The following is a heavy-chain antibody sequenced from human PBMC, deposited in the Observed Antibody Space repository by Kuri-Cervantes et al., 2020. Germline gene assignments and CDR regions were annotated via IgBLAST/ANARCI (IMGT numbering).Heavy chain of an antibody. J-gene: IGHJ6*02. CDR1: GGSISSYY. CDR3: ARQTPYSSSWYYYYYGMDV. V-gene: IGHV4-59*01. Sequence: SETLSLTCTVPGGSISSYYWSWIRQPPGKGLEWIGYIYYSGSTNYNPSLKSRVTISVDTSKNQFSLKLSSVTAADTAVYYCARQTPYSSSWYYYYYGMDVWGQGTTVTVSS. D-gene: IGHD6-13*01. CDR2: IYYSGST.